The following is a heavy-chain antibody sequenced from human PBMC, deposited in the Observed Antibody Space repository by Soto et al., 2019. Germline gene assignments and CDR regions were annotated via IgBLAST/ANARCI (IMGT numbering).Heavy chain of an antibody. V-gene: IGHV4-31*03. CDR3: ARALDSSPDPGSRIDY. J-gene: IGHJ4*02. CDR1: GGSISSGGYY. CDR2: IYYSGST. Sequence: SETLSLTCTVSGGSISSGGYYWSWIRQHPGKGLEWIGYIYYSGSTYYNPSLKSRVTISVDTSKNQFSLKLSSVTAADTAVYYCARALDSSPDPGSRIDYWGQGTLVTVSS. D-gene: IGHD3-9*01.